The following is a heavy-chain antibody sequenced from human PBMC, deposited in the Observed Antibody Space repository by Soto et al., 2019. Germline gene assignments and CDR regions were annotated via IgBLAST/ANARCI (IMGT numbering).Heavy chain of an antibody. CDR3: ARQAKGDFWSGYYIRRDAFDI. V-gene: IGHV4-39*01. D-gene: IGHD3-3*01. CDR2: IYYSGST. CDR1: GGSISSSSYY. J-gene: IGHJ3*02. Sequence: LSLTCTVSGGSISSSSYYWGWIRQPPGKGLEWIGSIYYSGSTYYNPSLKSRVTISVDTSKNQFSLKLSSVTAADTAVYYCARQAKGDFWSGYYIRRDAFDIWGQGTMVTVSS.